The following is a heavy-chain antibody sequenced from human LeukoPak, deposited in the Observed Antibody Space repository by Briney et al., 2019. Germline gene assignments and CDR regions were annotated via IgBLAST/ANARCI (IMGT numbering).Heavy chain of an antibody. V-gene: IGHV4-34*01. J-gene: IGHJ4*02. CDR2: INHSGST. Sequence: SETLSLTCAVYGGSFSGYYWSWTRQPPGKGLEWIGEINHSGSTNYNPSLKSRVTISVDTYKNQFSLKLSSVTAADTAVYYCARGGGSVDYWGQGTLVTVSS. D-gene: IGHD2-15*01. CDR1: GGSFSGYY. CDR3: ARGGGSVDY.